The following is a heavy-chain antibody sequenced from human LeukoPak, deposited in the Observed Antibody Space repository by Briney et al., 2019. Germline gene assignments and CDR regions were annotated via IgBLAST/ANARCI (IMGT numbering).Heavy chain of an antibody. Sequence: PSETLSLTCAVYGGSFSGYYWSWIRQPPGKGLEWIGEINHSGSTNYNPSLKSRVTISVDTSKNQFSLKLSSVTAADTAVYYCARVREIYYYGSGSPNAFDIWGQGTMVTVSS. D-gene: IGHD3-10*01. CDR2: INHSGST. CDR3: ARVREIYYYGSGSPNAFDI. V-gene: IGHV4-34*01. CDR1: GGSFSGYY. J-gene: IGHJ3*02.